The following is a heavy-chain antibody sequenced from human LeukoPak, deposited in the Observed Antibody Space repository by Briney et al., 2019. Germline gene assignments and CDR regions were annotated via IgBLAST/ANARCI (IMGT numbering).Heavy chain of an antibody. J-gene: IGHJ4*02. CDR1: GGSISSGGYF. CDR2: IYYTGST. CDR3: ARDLYSSGYFDY. D-gene: IGHD6-25*01. Sequence: SQTLSLTCTVSGGSISSGGYFWSWIRQHPGKGLEWIGYIYYTGSTYYNPSLKSRVTISVDTSKNQFSLKLSSVTAADTAVYYCARDLYSSGYFDYWGQGTLVTVSS. V-gene: IGHV4-31*03.